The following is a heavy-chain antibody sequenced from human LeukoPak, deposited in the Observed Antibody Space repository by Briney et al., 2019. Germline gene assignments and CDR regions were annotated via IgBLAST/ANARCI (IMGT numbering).Heavy chain of an antibody. D-gene: IGHD6-6*01. V-gene: IGHV1-69*05. CDR1: GYTFTGYY. J-gene: IGHJ6*03. CDR2: INPIFGTA. CDR3: ASMSSSLSGWDAGYYYYYMDV. Sequence: SVKVSCKASGYTFTGYYMHWVRQAPGQGLEWMGWINPIFGTANYAQKFQGRVTITTDESTSTAYMELSSLRSEDTAVYYCASMSSSLSGWDAGYYYYYMDVWGKGTTVTVSS.